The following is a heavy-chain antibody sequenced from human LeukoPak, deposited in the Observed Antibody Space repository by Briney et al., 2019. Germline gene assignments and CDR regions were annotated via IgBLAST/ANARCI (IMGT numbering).Heavy chain of an antibody. CDR2: ISGSGGST. J-gene: IGHJ4*02. V-gene: IGHV3-23*01. CDR3: ASWPGGWYGEDS. D-gene: IGHD6-19*01. CDR1: GFTFSSYA. Sequence: GGSLRLSCAASGFTFSSYAMSCVRQAPGKGLEWVSAISGSGGSTYYADSVKGRFTISRDTFKNTVNLEMNSLRAEDTAVYYCASWPGGWYGEDSWGQGTLVTVSS.